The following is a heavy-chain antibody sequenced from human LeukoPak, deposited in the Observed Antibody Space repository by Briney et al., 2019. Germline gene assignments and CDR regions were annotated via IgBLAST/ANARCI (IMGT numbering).Heavy chain of an antibody. CDR1: GYTFTSYA. V-gene: IGHV1-3*01. D-gene: IGHD3-3*01. Sequence: SVKVSCKASGYTFTSYAMHWVRQAPGQRLEWMGWINAGNGNTKYSQKFQGRVTITRDTSASTAYMELSSLRSEDTAVYYCARISGVVLSDAFDIWGQGTMVTVSS. J-gene: IGHJ3*02. CDR2: INAGNGNT. CDR3: ARISGVVLSDAFDI.